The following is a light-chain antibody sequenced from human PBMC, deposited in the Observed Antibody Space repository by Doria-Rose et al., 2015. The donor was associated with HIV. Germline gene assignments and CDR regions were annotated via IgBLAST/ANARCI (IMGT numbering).Light chain of an antibody. CDR2: WAS. Sequence: DIRVTQSPESLGMSLGERATLNCKSNQSLLYTSKNYLAWYQQKPGQPPKLLIYWASTRQSGVPARFSGSGPGTDFTLTISSLEAEDAAVYYCQQYYDTPSFGPGTTVDIK. V-gene: IGKV4-1*01. CDR1: QSLLYTSKNY. CDR3: QQYYDTPS. J-gene: IGKJ3*01.